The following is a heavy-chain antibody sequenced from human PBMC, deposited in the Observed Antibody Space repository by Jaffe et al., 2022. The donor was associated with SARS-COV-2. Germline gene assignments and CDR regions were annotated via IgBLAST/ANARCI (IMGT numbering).Heavy chain of an antibody. CDR1: GFTFSSYA. V-gene: IGHV3-23*01. J-gene: IGHJ6*02. CDR3: AKVVGEVAARHLASMDNYYGMDV. CDR2: ISGSGGST. D-gene: IGHD6-6*01. Sequence: EVQLLESGGGLVQPGGSLRLSCAASGFTFSSYAMSWVRQAPGKGLEWVSAISGSGGSTYYADSVKGRFTISRDNSKNTLYLQMNSLRAEDTAVYYCAKVVGEVAARHLASMDNYYGMDVWGQGTTVTVSS.